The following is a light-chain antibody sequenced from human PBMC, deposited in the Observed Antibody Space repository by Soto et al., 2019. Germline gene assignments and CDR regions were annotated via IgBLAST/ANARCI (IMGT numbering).Light chain of an antibody. J-gene: IGKJ1*01. CDR2: AAS. CDR1: ENINSY. Sequence: DIQMTQSPSSLSASVEDRVIITCRARENINSYLNWYQQKPGKAPKPMIYAASSLQSGVPSRFSGSESETVFTLTINNLQPEDSATYYCQQSYSRLVTFGQGTKVEIK. V-gene: IGKV1-39*01. CDR3: QQSYSRLVT.